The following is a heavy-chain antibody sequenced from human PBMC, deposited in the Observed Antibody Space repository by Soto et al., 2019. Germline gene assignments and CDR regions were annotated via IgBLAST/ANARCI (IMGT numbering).Heavy chain of an antibody. CDR1: GYTFTNYG. Sequence: QVQLVQSGAEVKKPGASVKVSCKASGYTFTNYGISWVRQAPGQGLEWMGWISTNTGHTDYARNLRGRVTMTTDASTTTSYMELRSLTSDDTAIYFCAREEYRQVDHWSQGTLVTVSS. CDR3: AREEYRQVDH. CDR2: ISTNTGHT. J-gene: IGHJ5*02. V-gene: IGHV1-18*04. D-gene: IGHD3-16*02.